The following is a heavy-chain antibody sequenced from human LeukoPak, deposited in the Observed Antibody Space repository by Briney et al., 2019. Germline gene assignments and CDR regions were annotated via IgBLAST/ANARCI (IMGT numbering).Heavy chain of an antibody. D-gene: IGHD6-13*01. CDR3: AKVGRTAGIHYYYYGMDG. J-gene: IGHJ6*02. CDR1: AFTFSSYA. V-gene: IGHV3-23*01. CDR2: ISGSGDST. Sequence: PGGSLRLSCAASAFTFSSYAMSWVRQAPGKGLEWGSAISGSGDSTYYADSVKGRLTISRDNSKNTLYLQMNSLRAEDTAVYYCAKVGRTAGIHYYYYGMDGWGQGTTVTVSS.